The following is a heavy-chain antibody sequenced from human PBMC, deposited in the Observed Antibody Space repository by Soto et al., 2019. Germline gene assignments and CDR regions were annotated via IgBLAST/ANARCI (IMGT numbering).Heavy chain of an antibody. J-gene: IGHJ1*01. CDR3: VKDESINWYSGHFRH. CDR2: ISYDGSNK. Sequence: LRLSCAASGFTFSSYAMHWVRQAPGKGLEWVAVISYDGSNKYYADSVKGRFTISRDNSKNTLHLQMNSLSAEDTAFYYCVKDESINWYSGHFRHWGQGTLVTVSS. CDR1: GFTFSSYA. D-gene: IGHD6-13*01. V-gene: IGHV3-30-3*01.